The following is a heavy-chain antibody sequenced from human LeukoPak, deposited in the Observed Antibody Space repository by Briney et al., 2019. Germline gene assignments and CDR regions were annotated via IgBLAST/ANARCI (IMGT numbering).Heavy chain of an antibody. D-gene: IGHD5-12*01. J-gene: IGHJ4*02. CDR2: IYYSGST. CDR1: GGSISRSPYY. CDR3: ARHIVDIVATDTPSRLYYFDY. Sequence: SETLSLTCSVSGGSISRSPYYWGWIRQPPGKGLEWIGSIYYSGSTYYNPSLKSRVTISVDTSKNQFSLKLSSVTAADTAVYYCARHIVDIVATDTPSRLYYFDYWGQGTLVTVSS. V-gene: IGHV4-39*01.